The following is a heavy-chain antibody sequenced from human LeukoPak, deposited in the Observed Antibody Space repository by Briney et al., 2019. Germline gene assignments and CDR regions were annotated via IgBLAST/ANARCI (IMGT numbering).Heavy chain of an antibody. J-gene: IGHJ3*02. D-gene: IGHD6-19*01. Sequence: SETLSLTCTVSGGSISSYYWSWIRQPPGKGLEWIGYIYYSGSTNYNPSLKSRVTISVDTSKNQFSLKLSSVTAADTAVYYCARPRQQWLDAFDIWGQGTRVTVSS. CDR2: IYYSGST. V-gene: IGHV4-59*08. CDR1: GGSISSYY. CDR3: ARPRQQWLDAFDI.